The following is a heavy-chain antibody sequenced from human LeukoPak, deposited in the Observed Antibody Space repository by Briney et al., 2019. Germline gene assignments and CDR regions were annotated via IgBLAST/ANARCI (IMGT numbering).Heavy chain of an antibody. D-gene: IGHD3-3*01. Sequence: GSLRLSCAASGFTFSSYSMNWGRRAPGKGLEWVLSISSSSSYIYYADSVKGRFTISRDNAKNSLYLQMNSLRAEDTAVYYGARVSDGVVIIPSDYWGQGTLVTVSS. CDR2: ISSSSSYI. J-gene: IGHJ4*02. V-gene: IGHV3-21*01. CDR3: ARVSDGVVIIPSDY. CDR1: GFTFSSYS.